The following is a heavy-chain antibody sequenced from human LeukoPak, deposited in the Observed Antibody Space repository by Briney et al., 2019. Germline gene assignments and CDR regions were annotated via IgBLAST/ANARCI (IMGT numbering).Heavy chain of an antibody. D-gene: IGHD6-19*01. J-gene: IGHJ4*02. CDR2: INSDASDT. Sequence: GGSLRLSCAASGFTFSRHWMHWVRQAPGKGLVWISRINSDASDTNYADSVKGRFTISRDNSKNTLYLQMNSLRAEDTAVYYCASGLQWLAYFDYWGQGTLVTVSS. CDR3: ASGLQWLAYFDY. V-gene: IGHV3-74*01. CDR1: GFTFSRHW.